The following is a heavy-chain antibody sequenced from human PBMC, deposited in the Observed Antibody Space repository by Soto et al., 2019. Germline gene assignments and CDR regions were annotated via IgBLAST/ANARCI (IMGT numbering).Heavy chain of an antibody. V-gene: IGHV3-15*07. CDR3: FPFLSGSGSYYSPDFDY. CDR2: IQSKTDGGTT. CDR1: GFTFSNAW. D-gene: IGHD3-10*01. Sequence: EVQLVASGGGLVKPGGSLRVSCAASGFTFSNAWMNWVRQAPGKGLEWVGRIQSKTDGGTTDYAAPVKGRFTISRDDSNNTLYLQKNSLKTEDTALYYCFPFLSGSGSYYSPDFDYWGRGSLVTV. J-gene: IGHJ4*02.